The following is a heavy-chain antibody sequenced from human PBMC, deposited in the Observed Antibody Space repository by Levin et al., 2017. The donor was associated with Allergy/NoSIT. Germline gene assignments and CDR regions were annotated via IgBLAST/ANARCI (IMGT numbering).Heavy chain of an antibody. CDR2: ISYDGSTK. J-gene: IGHJ4*02. Sequence: GGSLRLSCAASGFTFSTYGMHWVRQAPGKGLEWVAVISYDGSTKYYADSVKGRFTISRDNSKNTLYLQMNSLRTEDTAVYYCAKEFCTGGCHDDYFDYWGQGTLVTVSS. CDR3: AKEFCTGGCHDDYFDY. V-gene: IGHV3-30*18. D-gene: IGHD2-8*02. CDR1: GFTFSTYG.